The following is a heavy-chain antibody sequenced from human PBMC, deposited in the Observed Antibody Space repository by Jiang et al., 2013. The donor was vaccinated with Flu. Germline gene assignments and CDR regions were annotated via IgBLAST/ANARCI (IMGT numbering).Heavy chain of an antibody. D-gene: IGHD1-26*01. J-gene: IGHJ4*02. CDR3: ARHILVGPTVRETDY. CDR1: GATFSTYA. V-gene: IGHV1-69*04. CDR2: LVPILNRA. Sequence: AEVKKPGSSVKVSCKTSGATFSTYAFSWVRQAPGQGLEWMGTLVPILNRANFAPRFQGRVIVNADKSTSTASMELSSLRSEDTAMYYCARHILVGPTVRETDYWGQGTLVTVSS.